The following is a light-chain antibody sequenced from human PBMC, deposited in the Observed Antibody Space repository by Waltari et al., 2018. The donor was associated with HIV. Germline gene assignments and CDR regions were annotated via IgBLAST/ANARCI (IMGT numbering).Light chain of an antibody. Sequence: QSVLTQPPSASGTPGQRVTISCFGGPSTGESTYVHWYQQVPGTTPTLLIYMNHERPSGVPDRFSGSKSGTSASLAVSGLRSEDEAAYYCAVWDDSLNGLVFGGGTKLTVL. CDR2: MNH. V-gene: IGLV1-47*01. CDR3: AVWDDSLNGLV. J-gene: IGLJ2*01. CDR1: PSTGESTY.